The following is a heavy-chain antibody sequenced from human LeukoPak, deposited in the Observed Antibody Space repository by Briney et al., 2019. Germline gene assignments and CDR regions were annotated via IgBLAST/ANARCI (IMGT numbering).Heavy chain of an antibody. CDR1: GNTFTSYG. D-gene: IGHD2-2*01. Sequence: ASVKVSCKASGNTFTSYGISWVRQAPGQGLEWMGWISAYNGNTNYAQKLQGRVTMTTDTSTSTAYMELRSLRSDDTAVYYCARGYCSSTSCYREPYWYFDLWGRGTLATVSS. V-gene: IGHV1-18*01. CDR2: ISAYNGNT. J-gene: IGHJ2*01. CDR3: ARGYCSSTSCYREPYWYFDL.